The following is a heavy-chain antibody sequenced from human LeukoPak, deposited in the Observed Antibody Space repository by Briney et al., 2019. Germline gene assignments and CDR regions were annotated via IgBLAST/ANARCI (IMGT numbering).Heavy chain of an antibody. V-gene: IGHV1-8*01. CDR3: ARGRVNYGY. Sequence: EASVKASCKSSAYTFTIYDINWVRQATGQGLGWLGWMNPNSGNTGYAQKFQGRVTMTRNTSISTAYMELSSLRSEDTAVYYCARGRVNYGYWGQGTLVTVSS. CDR2: MNPNSGNT. D-gene: IGHD4-11*01. CDR1: AYTFTIYD. J-gene: IGHJ4*02.